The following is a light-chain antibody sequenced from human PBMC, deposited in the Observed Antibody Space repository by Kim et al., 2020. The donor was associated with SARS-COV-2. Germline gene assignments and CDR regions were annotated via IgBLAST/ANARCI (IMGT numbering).Light chain of an antibody. CDR2: AAS. V-gene: IGKV1-39*01. Sequence: DIQMTQSPSSLSASVGDRVTITCRATQSISRYLNWYQQKPGKAPNLLIYAASSLQSGVPSGFSGSGSGTDFTLIISSLQAEDFATYYCQQSYNTPWTFGQGTKVDIK. CDR3: QQSYNTPWT. J-gene: IGKJ1*01. CDR1: QSISRY.